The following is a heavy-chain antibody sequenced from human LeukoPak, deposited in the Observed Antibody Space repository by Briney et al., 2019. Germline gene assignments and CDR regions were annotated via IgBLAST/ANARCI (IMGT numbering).Heavy chain of an antibody. CDR2: IYGGGST. CDR3: ASAPITIFAVVID. V-gene: IGHV3-53*01. D-gene: IGHD3-3*01. CDR1: GFSVSGYY. J-gene: IGHJ4*02. Sequence: GGSLRLSCAASGFSVSGYYMNWLRQAPGKGLEWVSIIYGGGSTYYADSVKGRFTISRDNSKNTVYLLMSSLRAEDTAVYYCASAPITIFAVVIDWGQGTLVTVS.